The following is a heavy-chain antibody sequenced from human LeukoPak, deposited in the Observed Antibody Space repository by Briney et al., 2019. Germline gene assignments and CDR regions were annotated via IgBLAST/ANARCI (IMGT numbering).Heavy chain of an antibody. CDR3: ARGSGWYDYFDY. J-gene: IGHJ4*02. CDR2: INWNSDST. Sequence: GGSLRLPCAVSGFTFDDYAMHWVRQVPGKGLEWVSGINWNSDSTGYADSVKGRFTTSRDNAKNSLYLQMNSLRAEDTAVYYCARGSGWYDYFDYWGQGTLVTVSS. D-gene: IGHD6-19*01. CDR1: GFTFDDYA. V-gene: IGHV3-9*01.